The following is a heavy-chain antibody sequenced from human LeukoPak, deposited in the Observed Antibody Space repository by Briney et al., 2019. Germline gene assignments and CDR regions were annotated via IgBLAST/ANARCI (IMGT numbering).Heavy chain of an antibody. D-gene: IGHD2-2*02. CDR3: ATARIVVVPAAVLAFDY. J-gene: IGHJ4*02. CDR2: FDPEDGET. CDR1: GYTLTELS. Sequence: ASVKVYCKVSGYTLTELSMHWVRQAPGKGLEWMGGFDPEDGETIYAQKFQGRVTMTEDTSTDTAYMELSSLRSEDTAVYYCATARIVVVPAAVLAFDYWGQGTLVTVSS. V-gene: IGHV1-24*01.